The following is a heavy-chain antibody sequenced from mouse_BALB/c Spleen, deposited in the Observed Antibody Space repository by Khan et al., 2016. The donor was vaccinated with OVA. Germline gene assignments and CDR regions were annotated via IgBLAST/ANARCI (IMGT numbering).Heavy chain of an antibody. CDR3: DGETYYDCANYYAMDY. Sequence: QVQLKESGPGLVAPSQCLSLTCTVSGFSLTGYGVNWVRQPPGKGLEWLGMIWGVGCTDYNSALKSRLSISTDNSKSQAFLKMNSLHTDDTARYYCDGETYYDCANYYAMDYWGQGTSVTVSS. V-gene: IGHV2-6-7*01. CDR1: GFSLTGYG. D-gene: IGHD2-4*01. J-gene: IGHJ4*01. CDR2: IWGVGCT.